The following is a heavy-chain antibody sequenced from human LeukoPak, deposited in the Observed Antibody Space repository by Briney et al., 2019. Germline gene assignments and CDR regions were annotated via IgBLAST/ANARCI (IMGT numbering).Heavy chain of an antibody. D-gene: IGHD4-11*01. CDR1: GGSISSYY. Sequence: KPSETLSLTCTVSGGSISSYYWSWIRQPPGKGLEWIGYIYYSGSTNYNPSLKSRVTISVDTSKNQFSLKLSSVTAADTAVYYCARVPPYSKTYWYFNLWGRGTLVTVSS. J-gene: IGHJ2*01. CDR3: ARVPPYSKTYWYFNL. CDR2: IYYSGST. V-gene: IGHV4-59*01.